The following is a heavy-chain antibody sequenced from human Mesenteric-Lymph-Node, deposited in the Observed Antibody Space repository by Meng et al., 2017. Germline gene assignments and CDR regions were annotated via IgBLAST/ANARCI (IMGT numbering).Heavy chain of an antibody. J-gene: IGHJ3*02. D-gene: IGHD4-17*01. V-gene: IGHV3-53*01. Sequence: GESLKISCAASGFTVSSNYMSWVRQAPGKGLEWVSVIYSGGSTYYADSVKGRFTISRDNAKNSLYLQMNSLRAEDTALYYCARSYGDLYRDDAFDIWGQGTMVTVSS. CDR3: ARSYGDLYRDDAFDI. CDR1: GFTVSSNY. CDR2: IYSGGST.